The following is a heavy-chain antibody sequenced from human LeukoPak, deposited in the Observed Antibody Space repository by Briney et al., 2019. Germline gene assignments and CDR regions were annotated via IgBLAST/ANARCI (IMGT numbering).Heavy chain of an antibody. Sequence: SETLSLTCTVSGGSISSYYWSWIRQPPGKGLEWIGEINHSGSTNYNPSLKSRVTISVDTSKNQFSLKLSSVTAADTAVYYCARGVTYYYDSSGYYCFDYWGQGTLVTVSS. J-gene: IGHJ4*02. CDR2: INHSGST. V-gene: IGHV4-34*01. CDR3: ARGVTYYYDSSGYYCFDY. D-gene: IGHD3-22*01. CDR1: GGSISSYY.